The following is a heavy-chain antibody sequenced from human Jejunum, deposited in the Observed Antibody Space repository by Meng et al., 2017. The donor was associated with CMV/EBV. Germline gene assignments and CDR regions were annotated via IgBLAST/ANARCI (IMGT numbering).Heavy chain of an antibody. Sequence: QFQLVHAGAEVKKPGASVKVYCKASGYIFNNYGVSWVRQAPGQGPEWMGWISAYNGNTNYAQNFQGRFTMTTDTSTSTAYMELRSLRSDDTAVYYCARDLPGGTKGTWLDLWGQGTLVTVSS. CDR2: ISAYNGNT. CDR3: ARDLPGGTKGTWLDL. D-gene: IGHD1-14*01. V-gene: IGHV1-18*01. CDR1: GYIFNNYG. J-gene: IGHJ5*02.